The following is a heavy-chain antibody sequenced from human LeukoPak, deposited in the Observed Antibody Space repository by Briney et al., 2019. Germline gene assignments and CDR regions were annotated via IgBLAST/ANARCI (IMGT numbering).Heavy chain of an antibody. V-gene: IGHV4-39*01. J-gene: IGHJ4*02. CDR1: GGSISSSTYN. CDR2: IYNRVST. Sequence: SETLSLTCTVSGGSISSSTYNWGWLRQPPGKGLEWIGSIYNRVSTCYNPSLKSRAPISIDTSKNQFSLKLSSVTAADTAIYYCASQPYYESSGYYFYWGQGTLVTVSS. CDR3: ASQPYYESSGYYFY. D-gene: IGHD3-22*01.